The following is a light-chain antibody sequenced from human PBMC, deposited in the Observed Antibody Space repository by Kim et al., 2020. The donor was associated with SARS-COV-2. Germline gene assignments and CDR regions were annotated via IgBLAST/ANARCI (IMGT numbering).Light chain of an antibody. CDR2: NDS. Sequence: VSPRQTASITCSGERLGDKYAAWYQQKPGQSPVLVIYNDSRRPSGIPERFSGSNSGNTATLTISGTQAIDEADYYCQAWDNNNGVFGGGTQLTVL. J-gene: IGLJ3*02. CDR1: RLGDKY. V-gene: IGLV3-1*01. CDR3: QAWDNNNGV.